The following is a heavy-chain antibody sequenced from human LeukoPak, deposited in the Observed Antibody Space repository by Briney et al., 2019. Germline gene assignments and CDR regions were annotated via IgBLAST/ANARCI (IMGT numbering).Heavy chain of an antibody. CDR2: IIPIFGTA. CDR1: GGTFSSYA. J-gene: IGHJ4*02. Sequence: SVKVSCKASGGTFSSYAISWVRQAPGQGLEWMGGIIPIFGTANYAQKFQGRVTITTDESTSTAYMELSSLRSDDTAVYYCARDFSVSNYYDSSGYYGIFDYWGQGTLVTVSS. D-gene: IGHD3-22*01. V-gene: IGHV1-69*05. CDR3: ARDFSVSNYYDSSGYYGIFDY.